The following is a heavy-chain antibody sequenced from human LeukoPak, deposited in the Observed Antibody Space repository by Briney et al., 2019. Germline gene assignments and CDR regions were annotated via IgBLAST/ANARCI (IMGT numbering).Heavy chain of an antibody. CDR1: GFTVSSNY. J-gene: IGHJ4*02. Sequence: GGSLRLSCAASGFTVSSNYMSWVRQAPGKGLEWVSVIYSGGSTYYADSVKGRFTISRDNSKNTLYLQMNSLRAEDTAVYYCAKVPARYGGKVQLDYWGQGTLVTVSS. CDR3: AKVPARYGGKVQLDY. D-gene: IGHD4-23*01. V-gene: IGHV3-53*01. CDR2: IYSGGST.